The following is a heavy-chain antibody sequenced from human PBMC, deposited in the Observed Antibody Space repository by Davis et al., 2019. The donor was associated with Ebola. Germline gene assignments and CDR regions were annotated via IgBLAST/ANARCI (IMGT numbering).Heavy chain of an antibody. CDR1: GDSVSSGAYY. CDR2: IYYSGST. CDR3: ARAEQEYQLLKGPSDP. J-gene: IGHJ5*02. V-gene: IGHV4-31*03. Sequence: SETLSLTCTVSGDSVSSGAYYWSWIRQHPGKGLEWIGYIYYSGSTYYNPSLKSRVTISVDTSKNQFSLKLSSVTAADTAVYYCARAEQEYQLLKGPSDPWGQGTLVTVSS. D-gene: IGHD2-2*01.